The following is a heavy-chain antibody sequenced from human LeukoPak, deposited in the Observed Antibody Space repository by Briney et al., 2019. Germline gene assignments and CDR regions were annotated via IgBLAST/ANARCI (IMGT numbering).Heavy chain of an antibody. D-gene: IGHD3-9*01. J-gene: IGHJ3*02. V-gene: IGHV3-7*01. CDR2: MKGDGSEI. CDR3: ARPGYTAGYDI. Sequence: PRGSLRLSCAASGFTFSTYWMTWVRQAPGKGLEWVANMKGDGSEIYYVDSVKGRFTISRANAKNLLYLQMNSLRAEDTAVYYCARPGYTAGYDIWGQGTLVTVSS. CDR1: GFTFSTYW.